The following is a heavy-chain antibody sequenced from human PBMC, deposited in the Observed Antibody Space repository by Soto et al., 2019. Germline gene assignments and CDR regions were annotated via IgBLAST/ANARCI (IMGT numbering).Heavy chain of an antibody. V-gene: IGHV4-39*01. D-gene: IGHD2-21*01. CDR2: IYYSGST. Sequence: QLQLQESGPGLVKPSEPLPLTCTVSGGSISSSSYYWGWIRQPPGKGLEWIGSIYYSGSTYYNPSLKSRVTISVDTSKNQFSLKLSSVTAADTAVYYCARYSRPSYYFDYWGQGTLVTVSS. CDR1: GGSISSSSYY. J-gene: IGHJ4*02. CDR3: ARYSRPSYYFDY.